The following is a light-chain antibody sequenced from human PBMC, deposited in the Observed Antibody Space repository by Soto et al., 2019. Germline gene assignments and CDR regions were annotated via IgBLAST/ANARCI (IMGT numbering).Light chain of an antibody. J-gene: IGLJ1*01. CDR3: GSWDGSLSGYG. CDR2: DDN. Sequence: QSVMTQPPSGSAAPGQKGTISCSGSSSNIGGNSVSWYQQLPGTAPKLLIYDDNKRPSGIPDRFSGSKSGTSATLGITGFQTGDEADYYCGSWDGSLSGYGFGTGTKVTVL. CDR1: SSNIGGNS. V-gene: IGLV1-51*01.